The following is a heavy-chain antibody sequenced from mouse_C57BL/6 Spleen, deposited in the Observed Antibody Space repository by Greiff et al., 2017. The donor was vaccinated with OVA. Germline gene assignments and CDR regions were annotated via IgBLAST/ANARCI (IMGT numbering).Heavy chain of an antibody. V-gene: IGHV1-4*01. CDR3: ARRGYFDY. J-gene: IGHJ2*01. CDR2: INPSSGYT. CDR1: GYTFTSYT. Sequence: VKLQESGAELARPGASVKMSCKASGYTFTSYTMHWVKQRPGQGLEWIGYINPSSGYTKYNQKFKSKATLTVDKSSSTAYMQLSSLTSEDSAVYYCARRGYFDYWGQGTTLTVSS.